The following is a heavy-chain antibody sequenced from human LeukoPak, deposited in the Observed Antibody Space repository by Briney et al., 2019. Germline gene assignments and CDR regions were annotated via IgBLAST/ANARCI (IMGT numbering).Heavy chain of an antibody. J-gene: IGHJ4*02. CDR1: GGSFSGYY. CDR2: INHSGST. V-gene: IGHV4-34*01. Sequence: SETLSLTCAVYGGSFSGYYWSWIRQPPGKGLEWIGEINHSGSTNYNPSLNSRVTISVDTSKNQFSLKLSSVTAADTAVYYCARVVSGDYGEFDYWGQGTLVTVSS. CDR3: ARVVSGDYGEFDY. D-gene: IGHD4-17*01.